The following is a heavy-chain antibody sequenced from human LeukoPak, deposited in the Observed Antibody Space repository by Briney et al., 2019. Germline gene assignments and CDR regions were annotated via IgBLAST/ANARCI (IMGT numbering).Heavy chain of an antibody. V-gene: IGHV4-59*01. CDR3: ARDVYDFWSGYHAFDI. CDR1: GGSISSYY. CDR2: IYYSGST. J-gene: IGHJ3*02. Sequence: SETLSLTXTVSGGSISSYYWSWIRQPPGKGLEWIGYIYYSGSTNYNPSLKSRVTISVDTSKNQFSLKLSSVTAADTAVYYCARDVYDFWSGYHAFDIWGQGTMVTVSS. D-gene: IGHD3-3*01.